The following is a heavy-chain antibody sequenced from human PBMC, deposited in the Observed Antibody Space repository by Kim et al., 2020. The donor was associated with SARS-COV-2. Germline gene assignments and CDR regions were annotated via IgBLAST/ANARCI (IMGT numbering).Heavy chain of an antibody. D-gene: IGHD6-19*01. J-gene: IGHJ4*02. Sequence: YNPSLKSRLTISVDTSKNQFSLKLSSVTAADTAVYYCARVGSSGWYYFDYWGQGTLVTVSS. V-gene: IGHV4-59*01. CDR3: ARVGSSGWYYFDY.